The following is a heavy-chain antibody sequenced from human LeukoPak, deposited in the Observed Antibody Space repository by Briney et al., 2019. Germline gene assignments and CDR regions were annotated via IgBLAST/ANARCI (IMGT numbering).Heavy chain of an antibody. CDR2: IYYSGSA. J-gene: IGHJ6*02. CDR3: ARDGSNWSNDYYHGVDV. V-gene: IGHV4-61*08. Sequence: SETLSLTRTVSGGSISSGGYYWSWIRQHPGNGLEWIGYIYYSGSATYNPSLKSRVTISVDTSKNQFSLKLSSVTAADTTVYYCARDGSNWSNDYYHGVDVWGQGTTVTVSS. D-gene: IGHD4-11*01. CDR1: GGSISSGGYY.